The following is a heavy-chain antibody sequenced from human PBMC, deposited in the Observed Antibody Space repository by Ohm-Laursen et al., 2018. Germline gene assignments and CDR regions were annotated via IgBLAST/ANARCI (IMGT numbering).Heavy chain of an antibody. Sequence: PSLTCTVSGGSITSNGYHWSWIRQPPGKGLEWIGYISYSGSTYYNPSLRSLVTISLDTSKNQFSLSLTSVMAADTAIYFCAGGYQLPYYWGQGSLVTVSS. V-gene: IGHV4-31*01. CDR3: AGGYQLPYY. D-gene: IGHD2-2*01. J-gene: IGHJ4*02. CDR2: ISYSGST. CDR1: GGSITSNGYH.